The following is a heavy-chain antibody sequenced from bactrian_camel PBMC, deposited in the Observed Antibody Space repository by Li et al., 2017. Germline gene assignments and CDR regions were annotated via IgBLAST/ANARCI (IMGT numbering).Heavy chain of an antibody. CDR1: GHSLSDYC. Sequence: QLVESGGGSVQAGGSLRLSCAASGHSLSDYCMAWFRQAPGKEREGVAALDSDGEITYGDSVKGRFAISLDNGANTLYLQMNDLKPEDSAMYYCTADLGPIDLLSQTDFGYWGQGTQVTVS. V-gene: IGHV3S53*01. J-gene: IGHJ6*01. CDR3: TADLGPIDLLSQTDFGY. CDR2: LDSDGEI. D-gene: IGHD2*01.